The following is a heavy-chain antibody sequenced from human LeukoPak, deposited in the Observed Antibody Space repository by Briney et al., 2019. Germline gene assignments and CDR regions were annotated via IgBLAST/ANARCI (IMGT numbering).Heavy chain of an antibody. V-gene: IGHV4-59*01. CDR1: GASISGYF. CDR3: ARANRY. J-gene: IGHJ4*02. Sequence: SETLSLTCTVSGASISGYFWSWIRQPPGKGLEWIGYISSSGNTNYNPSLKSRVTISVDTSKNRFSLKLSSVTAADTAVYYCARANRYWGQGTLVTVSS. CDR2: ISSSGNT. D-gene: IGHD2-8*01.